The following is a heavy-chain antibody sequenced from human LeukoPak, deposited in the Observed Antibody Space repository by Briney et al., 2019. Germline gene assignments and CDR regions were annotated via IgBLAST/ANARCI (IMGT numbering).Heavy chain of an antibody. CDR2: INPNSGGT. J-gene: IGHJ4*02. Sequence: ASVKVSCKASGYTFTGYYMHWVRQAPGQGREWMGWINPNSGGTNYAQKFQGRVTMTRDTSISTAYMELSRLRSDDTAVYYCARAYAPDDYADYWGQGTLVTVSS. D-gene: IGHD3-16*01. CDR1: GYTFTGYY. CDR3: ARAYAPDDYADY. V-gene: IGHV1-2*02.